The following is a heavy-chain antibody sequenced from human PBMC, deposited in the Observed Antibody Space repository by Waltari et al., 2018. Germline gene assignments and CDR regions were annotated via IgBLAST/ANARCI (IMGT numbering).Heavy chain of an antibody. V-gene: IGHV1-69*08. J-gene: IGHJ3*02. Sequence: QVQLVQSGAEVKKPGASVKVSCKAYGGTFSSYAISWVRQDPGQGLEWMGRIIPIFGTANYAQKFQGRVTITADKSTSTAYMELSSLRSEDTAVYYCATQEANWGSLDAFDIWGQGTMVTVSS. D-gene: IGHD7-27*01. CDR3: ATQEANWGSLDAFDI. CDR2: IIPIFGTA. CDR1: GGTFSSYA.